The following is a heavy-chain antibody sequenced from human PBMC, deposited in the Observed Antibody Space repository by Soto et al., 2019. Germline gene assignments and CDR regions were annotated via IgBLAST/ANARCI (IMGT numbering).Heavy chain of an antibody. V-gene: IGHV1-18*01. CDR2: MNPNSGNT. D-gene: IGHD2-15*01. J-gene: IGHJ5*02. CDR3: ARVDLEYCSGGSCRNWFDP. CDR1: GYTFTSYD. Sequence: ASVKVSCKASGYTFTSYDINWVRQATGQGLEWMGWMNPNSGNTKYAQKLQGRVTMTTDTSTSTAYMELRSLRSDDTAVYYCARVDLEYCSGGSCRNWFDPWGQGTLVTVSS.